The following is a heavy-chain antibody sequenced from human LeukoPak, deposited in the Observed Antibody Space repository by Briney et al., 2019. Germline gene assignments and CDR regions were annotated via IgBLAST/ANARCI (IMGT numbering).Heavy chain of an antibody. CDR3: ARGSMTTVVTAYFDY. J-gene: IGHJ4*02. CDR1: GGSISSGGYY. D-gene: IGHD4-23*01. Sequence: PSETLSLTCTVSGGSISSGGYYWSWIRQHPGKGLEWIGYIYYSGSTYYNPSLKSRVTISVDTSKNQFSLKLSSVTAADTAVYYCARGSMTTVVTAYFDYWGQGTLVTVSS. V-gene: IGHV4-31*03. CDR2: IYYSGST.